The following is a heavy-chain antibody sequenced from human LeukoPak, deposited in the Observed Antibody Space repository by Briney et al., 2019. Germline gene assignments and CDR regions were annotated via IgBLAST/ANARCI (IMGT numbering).Heavy chain of an antibody. V-gene: IGHV3-48*01. D-gene: IGHD6-13*01. J-gene: IGHJ4*02. Sequence: PGGSLRLSCAASGFTFSSYSMNWVRQAPGKGLEWVSYISSSSSTIYYADSVKGRFTISRDNAKNSLYLQMNSLRAEDTAVYYCARSLGYSRDWGQGTLVTVSS. CDR2: ISSSSSTI. CDR3: ARSLGYSRD. CDR1: GFTFSSYS.